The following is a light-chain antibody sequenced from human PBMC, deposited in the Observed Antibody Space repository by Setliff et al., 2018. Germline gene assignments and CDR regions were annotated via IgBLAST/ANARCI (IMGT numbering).Light chain of an antibody. J-gene: IGKJ1*01. CDR1: QSVLHSSNNMNY. CDR2: WAS. V-gene: IGKV4-1*01. Sequence: DIVLTQSPDSLAVSLGERATINCRSSQSVLHSSNNMNYFAWYQQKPGQPPRLLIYWASTRESGVPDRFSGSESGTDFTLTISSLQAEDVAVYYCQQYNSIPRTFGQGTRWIS. CDR3: QQYNSIPRT.